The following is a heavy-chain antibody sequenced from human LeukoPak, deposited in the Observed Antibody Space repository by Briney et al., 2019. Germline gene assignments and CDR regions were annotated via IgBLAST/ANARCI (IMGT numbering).Heavy chain of an antibody. CDR3: AKGKDYYDSSGYYYTYAFDI. CDR1: GFTFDDYA. J-gene: IGHJ3*02. Sequence: PGGSLRLSCAASGFTFDDYAMHWVRQAPGKGLEWVSGISWNSGSIGYADSVKGRFTISRDNAKNSLYLQMNSLRAEDTALYYCAKGKDYYDSSGYYYTYAFDIWGQGTVVTVSS. D-gene: IGHD3-22*01. CDR2: ISWNSGSI. V-gene: IGHV3-9*01.